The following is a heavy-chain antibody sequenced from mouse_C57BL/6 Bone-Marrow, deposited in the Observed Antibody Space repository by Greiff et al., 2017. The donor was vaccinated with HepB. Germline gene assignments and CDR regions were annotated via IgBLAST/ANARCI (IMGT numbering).Heavy chain of an antibody. CDR1: GYTFTSYG. D-gene: IGHD1-1*01. V-gene: IGHV1-81*01. CDR3: ARDGIRITTVVATDY. Sequence: VKLQQSGAELARPGASVKLSCKASGYTFTSYGISWVKQRTGQGLEWIGEIYPRSGNTYYNEKFKGKATLTADKSSSTAYMELRSLTSEDSAVYFCARDGIRITTVVATDYWGQGTTLTVSS. J-gene: IGHJ2*01. CDR2: IYPRSGNT.